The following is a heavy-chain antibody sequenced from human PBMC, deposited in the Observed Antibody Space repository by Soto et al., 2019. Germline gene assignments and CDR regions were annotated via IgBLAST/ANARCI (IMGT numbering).Heavy chain of an antibody. CDR3: AANLDSSGYYSLDY. Sequence: GASVKVSCKASGYTFTSYGISWVRQAPGQGLEWMGWISAYNGNTNYAQKLQGRVTMTTDTSTSTAYMELRSLRSDDTAVYYCAANLDSSGYYSLDYWGQGTLVTVSS. CDR2: ISAYNGNT. V-gene: IGHV1-18*01. J-gene: IGHJ4*02. D-gene: IGHD3-22*01. CDR1: GYTFTSYG.